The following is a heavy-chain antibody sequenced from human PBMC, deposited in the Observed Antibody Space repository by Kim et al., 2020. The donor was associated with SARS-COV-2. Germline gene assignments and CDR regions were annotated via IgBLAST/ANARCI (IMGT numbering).Heavy chain of an antibody. CDR3: ARGAPEYCPGGRCLGYDWFDP. D-gene: IGHD2-8*02. J-gene: IGHJ5*02. V-gene: IGHV1-2*02. CDR1: GYTFTSYY. Sequence: ASVKVSCKASGYTFTSYYIHWLRQAPGQGLEWMGWINPKNGDTYYEEKFQARVTMTTDTSISTAYMELPSLRSDDTAVYYCARGAPEYCPGGRCLGYDWFDPWGHGTLVTVSS. CDR2: INPKNGDT.